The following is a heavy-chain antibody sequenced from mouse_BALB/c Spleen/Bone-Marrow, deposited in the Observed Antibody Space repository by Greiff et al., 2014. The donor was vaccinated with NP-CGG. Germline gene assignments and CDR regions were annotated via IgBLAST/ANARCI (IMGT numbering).Heavy chain of an antibody. Sequence: QVHVKQSGPELVKPGASVKISCKASGYTFTDYYINWVKQKPRQGLEWIGWIYPGSGSTKYNEKFKGKATLTVDTSSSTAYMQLSSLTSEDTAVYFCANLGRYAMDYWGQGTSVTVSS. V-gene: IGHV1-84*02. CDR2: IYPGSGST. D-gene: IGHD3-1*01. J-gene: IGHJ4*01. CDR3: ANLGRYAMDY. CDR1: GYTFTDYY.